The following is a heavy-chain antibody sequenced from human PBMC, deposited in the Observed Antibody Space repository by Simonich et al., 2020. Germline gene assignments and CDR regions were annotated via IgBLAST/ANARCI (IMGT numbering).Heavy chain of an antibody. D-gene: IGHD1-1*01. V-gene: IGHV4-34*01. CDR1: GGSFSGYY. CDR3: ARGKGWKNAFDI. Sequence: QVQLQQWGAGLLKPSETLSLTCAVYGGSFSGYYWSWIRQPPGKGLAWIGEINHSGCTNYNPSLKSRCTISVDTSKNQFSLKLSSVTAADTAVYYCARGKGWKNAFDIWGQGTMVTVSS. CDR2: INHSGCT. J-gene: IGHJ3*02.